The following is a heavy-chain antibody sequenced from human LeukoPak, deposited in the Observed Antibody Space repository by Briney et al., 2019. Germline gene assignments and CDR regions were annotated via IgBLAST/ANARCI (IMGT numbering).Heavy chain of an antibody. V-gene: IGHV1-69*06. CDR1: GGTFSSYA. CDR3: ARDRHSSGWYN. Sequence: SVKVSCKASGGTFSSYAISWVRQAPGKGLEWMGGIIPIFGTANYAQKFQGRVTIAADKSTSTAYMELGSLRSEDTAVYYCARDRHSSGWYNWGQGTLVTVSS. CDR2: IIPIFGTA. D-gene: IGHD6-19*01. J-gene: IGHJ4*02.